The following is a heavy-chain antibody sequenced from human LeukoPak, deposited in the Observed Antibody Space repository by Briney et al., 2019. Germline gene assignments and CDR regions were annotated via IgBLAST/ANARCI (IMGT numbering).Heavy chain of an antibody. CDR2: INPNSGGT. CDR1: GYTFTGYY. J-gene: IGHJ4*02. CDR3: ARDLSSSPNNDY. Sequence: ASVKVSCKASGYTFTGYYMHWVRQAPGQGLEWMGWINPNSGGTNYAQKFQGRVTMTRDTSISTAYMELSRLRSDDTAVYYCARDLSSSPNNDYWGQGTLVTVSS. V-gene: IGHV1-2*02. D-gene: IGHD6-6*01.